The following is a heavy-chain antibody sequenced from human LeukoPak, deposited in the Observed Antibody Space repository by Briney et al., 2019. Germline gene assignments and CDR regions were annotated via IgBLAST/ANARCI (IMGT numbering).Heavy chain of an antibody. CDR2: TKSDGSST. V-gene: IGHV3-74*01. J-gene: IGHJ5*02. Sequence: PGGSLRLSCAASGFTFSSYWMHWVRQGPGKGLEWVSRTKSDGSSTRYADSVKGRFTVSRDNAKNTLYLQMNSLRAEDTAVYFCASGPTGFAWGQGTLVTVSS. CDR3: ASGPTGFA. CDR1: GFTFSSYW. D-gene: IGHD1-14*01.